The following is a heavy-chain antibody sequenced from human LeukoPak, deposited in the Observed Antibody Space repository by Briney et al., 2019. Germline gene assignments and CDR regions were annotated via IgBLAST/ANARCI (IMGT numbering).Heavy chain of an antibody. J-gene: IGHJ6*04. Sequence: ASVKVSCKASVYTFTSYAMHWVRQAPVQKLERMGWINAGNGNTKNSQKFQGRVTITADKSTSTAYMELSSLRSEDTAVYYCARGRFGELYYYYGMDVWGKGTTVTVSS. D-gene: IGHD3-10*01. V-gene: IGHV1-3*01. CDR1: VYTFTSYA. CDR3: ARGRFGELYYYYGMDV. CDR2: INAGNGNT.